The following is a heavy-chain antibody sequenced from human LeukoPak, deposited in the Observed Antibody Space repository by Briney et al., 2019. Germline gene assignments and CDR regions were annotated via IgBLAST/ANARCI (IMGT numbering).Heavy chain of an antibody. D-gene: IGHD3-22*01. CDR1: GGSFSGYY. Sequence: ASETLSLTCAVYGGSFSGYYWSWIRQPPGKGLEWIGEINHSGSTNYNPSLKSRVTISVDTSKSQFSLKLSSVTAADTAVYYRADYYDSSGPLNWGQGTLVTVSS. J-gene: IGHJ4*02. V-gene: IGHV4-34*01. CDR2: INHSGST. CDR3: ADYYDSSGPLN.